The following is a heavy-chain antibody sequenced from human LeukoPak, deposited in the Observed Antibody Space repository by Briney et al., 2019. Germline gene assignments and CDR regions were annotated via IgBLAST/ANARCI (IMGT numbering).Heavy chain of an antibody. CDR1: GGSISSYY. CDR3: ARERWATVTTNYYYYMDV. Sequence: SETLSLTCTVSGGSISSYYWSWIRQPAGKGLEWIGRIYTSGSTNYNPSLKSRVTMSVDTSKNQFSLKLSSVTAADTAVYYCARERWATVTTNYYYYMDVWGKGTTVTVSS. V-gene: IGHV4-4*07. CDR2: IYTSGST. D-gene: IGHD4-11*01. J-gene: IGHJ6*03.